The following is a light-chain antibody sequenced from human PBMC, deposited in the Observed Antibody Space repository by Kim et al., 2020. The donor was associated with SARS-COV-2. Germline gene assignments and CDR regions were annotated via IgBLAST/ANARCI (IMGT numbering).Light chain of an antibody. CDR1: QSINGW. CDR3: QQYNGYVLT. CDR2: DAS. V-gene: IGKV1-5*01. Sequence: DIQMTQSPSTLSASVGDRVTITCRASQSINGWLAWYQQKPGKAPNLLIYDASSLESGVPSRFSGSGSGTEFTLTISSLQPDDFATYYCQQYNGYVLTFGGGTKLEI. J-gene: IGKJ4*01.